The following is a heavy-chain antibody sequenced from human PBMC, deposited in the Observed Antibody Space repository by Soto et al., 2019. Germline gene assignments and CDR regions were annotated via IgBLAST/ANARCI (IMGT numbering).Heavy chain of an antibody. CDR3: ARWSGIPGTRKRFGEGYYYYYGMDV. V-gene: IGHV3-13*01. CDR1: GFTFSSYD. J-gene: IGHJ6*02. D-gene: IGHD1-7*01. CDR2: IDTAGDT. Sequence: EVQLVESGGDLVQPGGSLRLSCAASGFTFSSYDMHWVRQATGKGLEWVSTIDTAGDTYYPGSVKGRFTISRQNATNSLYLQMNSLRAEDTAVYYCARWSGIPGTRKRFGEGYYYYYGMDVWGQGTTVTVSS.